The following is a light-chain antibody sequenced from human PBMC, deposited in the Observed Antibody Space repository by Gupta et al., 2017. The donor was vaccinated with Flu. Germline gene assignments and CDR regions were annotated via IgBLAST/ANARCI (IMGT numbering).Light chain of an antibody. CDR2: AAS. V-gene: IGKV1-39*01. CDR3: QQSFNNPWT. J-gene: IGKJ1*01. Sequence: ITMTQSPSSLSASIGDRVTIICRASQSIGTYLNWYQQQPGKAPSLLIYAASNLQSGVPSRFSGGGSGTDFTLAISGLQPDDFATYFCQQSFNNPWTFGQGTKVDVK. CDR1: QSIGTY.